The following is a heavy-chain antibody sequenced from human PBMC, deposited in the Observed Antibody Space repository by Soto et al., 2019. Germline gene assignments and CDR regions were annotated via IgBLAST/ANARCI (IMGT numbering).Heavy chain of an antibody. D-gene: IGHD1-26*01. CDR1: GFTFSSYT. J-gene: IGHJ4*02. CDR3: ARLLVEGAPGGSYFDY. Sequence: EVQLVESGGGVVKPGGSLRLSCAASGFTFSSYTMNWVRQAPGKGLEWVSAISSGSSYIYYADSVKGRFTISRDNAKNSLYLRMNGLRAGDTAVDYCARLLVEGAPGGSYFDYGGRGTLVTVSS. V-gene: IGHV3-21*01. CDR2: ISSGSSYI.